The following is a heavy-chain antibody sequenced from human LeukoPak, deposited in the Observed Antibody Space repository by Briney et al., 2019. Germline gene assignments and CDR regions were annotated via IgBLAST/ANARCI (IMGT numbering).Heavy chain of an antibody. D-gene: IGHD6-13*01. V-gene: IGHV3-23*03. J-gene: IGHJ4*02. CDR3: AKRAAAGEYYFDY. Sequence: GGSLRLSCAASGITFSSYGMSWVRQAPGKGLEWVSVIYSGGSTYYADSVKGRFTISRDNSKNTLYLQMNSLRAEDTAVYYCAKRAAAGEYYFDYWGQGTLVTVSS. CDR2: IYSGGST. CDR1: GITFSSYG.